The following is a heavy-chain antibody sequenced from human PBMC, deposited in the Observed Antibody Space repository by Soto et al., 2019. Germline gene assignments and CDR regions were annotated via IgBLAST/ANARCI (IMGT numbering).Heavy chain of an antibody. CDR3: ARLGPNCISTSCYLDY. Sequence: PGESLKISCEGSGYSFTSYWIGWVRQMPGKGLEWMGIIYPGDSDTRYSPSFQGQVTISADKSISTAYLQWSSLKASDTAMYYCARLGPNCISTSCYLDYWGPGTLVTVSS. CDR2: IYPGDSDT. D-gene: IGHD2-2*01. V-gene: IGHV5-51*01. CDR1: GYSFTSYW. J-gene: IGHJ4*02.